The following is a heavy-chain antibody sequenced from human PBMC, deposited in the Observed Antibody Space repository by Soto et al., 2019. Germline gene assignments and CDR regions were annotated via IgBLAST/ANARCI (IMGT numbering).Heavy chain of an antibody. D-gene: IGHD6-19*01. V-gene: IGHV4-30-2*01. CDR3: ARVPVIAVAGLNYYYYGMDV. Sequence: SETLSLTSAVSGGPISSGGYSWSWIRQPPGKGLEWIGYIYHSGSTYYNPSLKSRVTISVDTSNNQFSLKLSSVTAADTAVYYCARVPVIAVAGLNYYYYGMDVWGQGTTVT. J-gene: IGHJ6*02. CDR1: GGPISSGGYS. CDR2: IYHSGST.